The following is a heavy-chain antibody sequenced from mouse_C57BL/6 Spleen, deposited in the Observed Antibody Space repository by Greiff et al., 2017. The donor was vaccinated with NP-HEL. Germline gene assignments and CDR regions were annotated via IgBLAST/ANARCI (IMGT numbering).Heavy chain of an antibody. CDR1: GYTFTDYE. V-gene: IGHV1-15*01. J-gene: IGHJ2*01. CDR2: IDPETGGT. CDR3: TRRGLRYPRFDY. Sequence: QVQLKESGAELVRPGASVTLSCKASGYTFTDYEMHWVKQTPVHGLEWIGAIDPETGGTAYNQKFKGKAILTADKSSSTAYMELRSLTSEDSAVYYCTRRGLRYPRFDYWGQGTTLTVSS. D-gene: IGHD1-1*01.